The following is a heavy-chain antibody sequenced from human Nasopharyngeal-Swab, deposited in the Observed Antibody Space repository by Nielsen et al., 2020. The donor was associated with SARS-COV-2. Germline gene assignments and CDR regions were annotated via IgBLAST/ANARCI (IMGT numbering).Heavy chain of an antibody. D-gene: IGHD2/OR15-2a*01. Sequence: GESLKISCAASGFTLSTYSMDWVRQVPGKGLEWVAHIGTSSTPIYYADSVRGRFSISRDNAKNSLSLLMSTLRGEDTAVYYCVGGWRSNSFDYWGQGARVTVSA. CDR1: GFTLSTYS. J-gene: IGHJ4*01. CDR2: IGTSSTPI. CDR3: VGGWRSNSFDY. V-gene: IGHV3-48*01.